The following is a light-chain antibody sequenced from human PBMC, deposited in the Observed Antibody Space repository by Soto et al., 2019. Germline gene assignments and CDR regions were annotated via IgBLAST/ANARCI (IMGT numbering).Light chain of an antibody. CDR3: AAWGDSLV. CDR2: EVS. CDR1: SSDVGGYNY. V-gene: IGLV2-8*01. J-gene: IGLJ2*01. Sequence: QSALTQPPSASGSPGQSVTISCTGTSSDVGGYNYVSWYQQHPGKAPKLMIYEVSKRPSGVPDRFTGSKSGTSASLAISGLRSEDEAVYYCAAWGDSLVFGGGTKVTVL.